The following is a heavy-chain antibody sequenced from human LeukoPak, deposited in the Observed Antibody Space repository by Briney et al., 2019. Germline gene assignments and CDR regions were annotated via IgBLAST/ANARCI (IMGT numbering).Heavy chain of an antibody. CDR2: IYPGDSDT. CDR1: GYSFTSYW. V-gene: IGHV5-51*01. Sequence: GESLKISCKGSGYSFTSYWIGWVRQMPGKGLEWMGIIYPGDSDTRYSPSFQGQVTISADKSISTAYLQWSSLKASDTAMYYCARRGVAAADYYYYMDVWGKGTTVTVSS. J-gene: IGHJ6*03. D-gene: IGHD6-13*01. CDR3: ARRGVAAADYYYYMDV.